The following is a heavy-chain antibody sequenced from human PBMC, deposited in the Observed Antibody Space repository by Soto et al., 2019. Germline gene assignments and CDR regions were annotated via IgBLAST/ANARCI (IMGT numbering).Heavy chain of an antibody. CDR2: TTGSGANK. V-gene: IGHV3-23*01. CDR1: GFTFKNYA. Sequence: DVNLLESGGGVVQPGESLRISCVGSGFTFKNYAMTWVRQAPGKGLEWVSGTTGSGANKHYADSVRGRFTISRDNSKKTLYLEMKSLRVEDTAVYYCAKDGDFGEDGTAEYFEHWGQGTLVTVSS. J-gene: IGHJ1*01. D-gene: IGHD4-17*01. CDR3: AKDGDFGEDGTAEYFEH.